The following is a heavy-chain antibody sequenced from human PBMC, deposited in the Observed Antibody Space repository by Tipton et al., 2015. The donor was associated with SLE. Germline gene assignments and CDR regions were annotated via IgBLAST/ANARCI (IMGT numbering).Heavy chain of an antibody. Sequence: GLVKPSETLSLTCAVYGGSFSGYYWSWIRQPPGKGLEWIGEINHSGSTNYNPSLKSRVTISVDTSKNQFSLQLSSVTAADTAVYYCARVKTDSVWGSSNDAFDIWGQGTMVTVSS. V-gene: IGHV4-34*01. CDR2: INHSGST. D-gene: IGHD3-16*01. CDR3: ARVKTDSVWGSSNDAFDI. J-gene: IGHJ3*02. CDR1: GGSFSGYY.